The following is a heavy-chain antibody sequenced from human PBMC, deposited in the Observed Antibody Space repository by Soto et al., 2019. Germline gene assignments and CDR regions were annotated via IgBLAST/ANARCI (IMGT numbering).Heavy chain of an antibody. CDR3: ARDHSGYSSGWYGYYYYGMDV. CDR1: GYTFTGYY. D-gene: IGHD6-19*01. J-gene: IGHJ6*02. V-gene: IGHV1-2*02. Sequence: ASVKVSCKASGYTFTGYYMHWVRQAPGQGLEWMGWINPNSGGTNYAQKFQGRVTMTRDTSISTAYMELSRLRSDDTAVYYCARDHSGYSSGWYGYYYYGMDVWGQGTTVTVSS. CDR2: INPNSGGT.